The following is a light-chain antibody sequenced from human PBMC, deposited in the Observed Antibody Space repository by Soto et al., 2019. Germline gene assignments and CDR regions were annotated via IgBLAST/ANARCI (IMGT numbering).Light chain of an antibody. CDR3: AAWDDSLNGHVV. CDR1: SSNIGSNT. Sequence: QSVLTQPPSASGTPGQRVTISCSGSSSNIGSNTVNWYQQVPGTAPKLLIYSNNQRPSGVPDRFSSSKSGTSASLAISGLQSEDEADYYCAAWDDSLNGHVVFGGGTKLTVL. J-gene: IGLJ2*01. V-gene: IGLV1-44*01. CDR2: SNN.